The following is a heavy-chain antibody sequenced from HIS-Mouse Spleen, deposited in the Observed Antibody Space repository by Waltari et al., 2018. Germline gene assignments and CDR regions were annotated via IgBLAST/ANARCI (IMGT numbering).Heavy chain of an antibody. V-gene: IGHV4-30-2*01. CDR1: GGSISSGGYS. J-gene: IGHJ1*01. Sequence: QLQLQESGSGLVKPSQTLSLTCAVSGGSISSGGYSWGWIRQPPGKGLEWIGYIYHRGSTYYNPSLKSRVTISVDRSKNQFSLKLSSVTAADTAVYYCARGSAAAGTEYFQHWGQGTLVTVSS. D-gene: IGHD6-13*01. CDR3: ARGSAAAGTEYFQH. CDR2: IYHRGST.